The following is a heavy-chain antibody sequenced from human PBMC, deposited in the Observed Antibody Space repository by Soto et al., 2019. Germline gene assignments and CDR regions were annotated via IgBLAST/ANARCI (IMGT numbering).Heavy chain of an antibody. V-gene: IGHV1-18*01. CDR1: GYTFSSYG. D-gene: IGHD6-13*01. CDR2: ISTYTGNT. CDR3: ARGVQREQHLASYYYGMDV. Sequence: QVQLVQSGAEVKKPGASVKVSCKSSGYTFSSYGISWIRQAPGQGLEWMGWISTYTGNTNYAQKFQARVTMTTDTSTSTAYMELRSLRSDDTAVYYCARGVQREQHLASYYYGMDVWGQGTTVTVSS. J-gene: IGHJ6*02.